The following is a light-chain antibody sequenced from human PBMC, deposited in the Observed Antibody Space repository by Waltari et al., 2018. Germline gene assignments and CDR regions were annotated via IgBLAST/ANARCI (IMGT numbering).Light chain of an antibody. Sequence: EPGMTQSPDTLSVSAGERATLPFRASQSVSSNLAWYQHKPGQAPRLLIYGASIRATGIPARFSGSGSGTEFTLTISSLQSEDFAVYYCQQYNNWPLTFGGGTKVEIK. CDR1: QSVSSN. CDR3: QQYNNWPLT. J-gene: IGKJ4*01. V-gene: IGKV3-15*01. CDR2: GAS.